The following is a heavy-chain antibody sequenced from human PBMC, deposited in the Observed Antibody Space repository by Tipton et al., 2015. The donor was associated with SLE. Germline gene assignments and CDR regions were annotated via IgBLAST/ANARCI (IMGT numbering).Heavy chain of an antibody. Sequence: TLSLTCAVYGGSFSGYYWSWIRQPPGKGLEWIGEINHSGSTNYNPSLKSRVTVSIDTSKNQFSLKLSSVTAADTAVYYCARPPTATTTGWFDPWGQGTLVTVSS. D-gene: IGHD4-11*01. V-gene: IGHV4-34*01. CDR3: ARPPTATTTGWFDP. J-gene: IGHJ5*02. CDR2: INHSGST. CDR1: GGSFSGYY.